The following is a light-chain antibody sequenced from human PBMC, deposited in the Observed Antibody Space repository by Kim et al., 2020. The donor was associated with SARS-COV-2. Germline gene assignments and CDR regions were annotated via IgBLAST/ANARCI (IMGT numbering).Light chain of an antibody. Sequence: QSVLTQPPSASGTPGQRVTISCSGSTYNIGSNYVYWYQQFPGTAPKLLIYQNNQRPSGVPDRFSGSKSGTSASLAISGLRSEDEADYYCAAFDDSMNGHVVFGGGTQLTVL. CDR1: TYNIGSNY. CDR3: AAFDDSMNGHVV. J-gene: IGLJ2*01. V-gene: IGLV1-47*01. CDR2: QNN.